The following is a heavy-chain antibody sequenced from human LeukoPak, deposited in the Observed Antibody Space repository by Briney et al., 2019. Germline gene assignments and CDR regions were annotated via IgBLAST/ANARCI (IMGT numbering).Heavy chain of an antibody. CDR3: ARAFGDYSITAAFEM. CDR1: RYLFTGYK. CDR2: IDPDSGDV. Sequence: GASVKVSCKASRYLFTGYKLHWVRQAPGRGLEWMGRIDPDSGDVKYAQKFQGRLIVTRDTTIDTAYMDLSRLKSDDTAVYHCARAFGDYSITAAFEMWGQGTMVTVSS. V-gene: IGHV1-2*06. D-gene: IGHD4-17*01. J-gene: IGHJ3*02.